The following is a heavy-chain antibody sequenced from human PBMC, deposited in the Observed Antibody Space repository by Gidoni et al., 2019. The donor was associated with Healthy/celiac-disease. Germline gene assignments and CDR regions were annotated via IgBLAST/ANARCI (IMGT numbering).Heavy chain of an antibody. Sequence: EVQLLESGGGLVKPGGALSSSCAASGVTFSSYARSWVRQAPGKGLEWGSAISGSGGSTYYADSVKGRFTISRDNSKNTLYLQMNSLRAEDTAVYYCVKYGTHYDILTGYTQGGVGAFDIWGQGTMVTVSS. V-gene: IGHV3-23*01. CDR1: GVTFSSYA. CDR2: ISGSGGST. J-gene: IGHJ3*02. D-gene: IGHD3-9*01. CDR3: VKYGTHYDILTGYTQGGVGAFDI.